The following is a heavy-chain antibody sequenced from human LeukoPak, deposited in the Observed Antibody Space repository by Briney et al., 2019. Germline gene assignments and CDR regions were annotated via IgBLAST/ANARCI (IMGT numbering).Heavy chain of an antibody. CDR1: GFSFSDHY. J-gene: IGHJ4*02. D-gene: IGHD6-19*01. CDR2: IRKEDDNYIT. V-gene: IGHV3-72*01. Sequence: GGSLRLSCAASGFSFSDHYMDWVRQALGKGLEWVGRIRKEDDNYITQYAASVKDRFTISRDDSKSSLYLHMDSLKVEDTALYYCARVYSSGWEVSDYWGQGTLVTVSS. CDR3: ARVYSSGWEVSDY.